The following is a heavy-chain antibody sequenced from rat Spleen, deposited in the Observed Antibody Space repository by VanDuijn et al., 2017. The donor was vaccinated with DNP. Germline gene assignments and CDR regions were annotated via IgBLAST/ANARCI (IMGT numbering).Heavy chain of an antibody. CDR3: ARTQYSGDVNVFGY. J-gene: IGHJ3*01. Sequence: EVQLQESGPGLVKPSQSLSLTCSVTGHSITNSYRWNWIRKFPGNKLEWMGYINSAGNTRYNPSLNSRLSITRDTSKNQFFLQVNSVTTEDTATYYCARTQYSGDVNVFGYWGQGTLVTVSS. D-gene: IGHD1-1*01. CDR1: GHSITNSYR. V-gene: IGHV3-3*01. CDR2: INSAGNT.